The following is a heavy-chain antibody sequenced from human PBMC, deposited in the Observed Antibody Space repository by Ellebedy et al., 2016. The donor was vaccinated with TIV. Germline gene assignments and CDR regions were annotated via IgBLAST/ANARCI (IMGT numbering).Heavy chain of an antibody. V-gene: IGHV1-2*02. CDR2: INPNSGGT. CDR3: ARVHLFGWNDKGLDP. CDR1: GYTFTGYY. Sequence: SSVKVSCKASGYTFTGYYMHWVRQPPGQGLEWMGWINPNSGGTNYAQKFQGRVTMTRDTSISTAYMELSRLTSADTAVYYCARVHLFGWNDKGLDPWGQGTLVTVSS. D-gene: IGHD1-1*01. J-gene: IGHJ5*02.